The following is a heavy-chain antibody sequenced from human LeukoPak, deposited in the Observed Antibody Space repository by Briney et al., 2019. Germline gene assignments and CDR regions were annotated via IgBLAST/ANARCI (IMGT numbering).Heavy chain of an antibody. CDR2: IKHSGST. CDR3: ARVPPRGVTEDYYYGMDV. D-gene: IGHD2-21*02. Sequence: PSETLSLTCAVYGGSFSGYYWSWIRQPPGKGLEWIGEIKHSGSTNYNPSLKSRVTISVDTSKNQFSLKLSSVTAADTAVYYCARVPPRGVTEDYYYGMDVWGQGTTVTVSS. J-gene: IGHJ6*02. CDR1: GGSFSGYY. V-gene: IGHV4-34*01.